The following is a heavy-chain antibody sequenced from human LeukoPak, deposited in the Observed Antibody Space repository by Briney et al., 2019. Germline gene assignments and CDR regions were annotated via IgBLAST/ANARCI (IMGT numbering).Heavy chain of an antibody. V-gene: IGHV5-51*01. CDR2: IYPDDSDT. D-gene: IGHD3-3*01. J-gene: IGHJ6*03. Sequence: GESLKISCKGSGYTFTNYWIGWVRQMPGKGLEWIGIIYPDDSDTKYSPSFQGQVTMSADKSTSTAYLQWSSLKASDTAMYYCARHSSRKRDRSGYYDGSSYYYMDVWGKGSTVTVSS. CDR1: GYTFTNYW. CDR3: ARHSSRKRDRSGYYDGSSYYYMDV.